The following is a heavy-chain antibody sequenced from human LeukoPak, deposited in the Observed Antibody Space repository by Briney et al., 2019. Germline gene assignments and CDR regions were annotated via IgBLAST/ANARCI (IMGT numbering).Heavy chain of an antibody. CDR1: GFTFSSYG. CDR3: ARDRRDYYDSSGYYGDY. D-gene: IGHD3-22*01. CDR2: IWYDGSNK. Sequence: PGRSLRLSCAASGFTFSSYGMHWVRQAPGKGLEWVAVIWYDGSNKYYADSVKGRFTISRDNSKNTLYLQMNSLRAEDTAVYYCARDRRDYYDSSGYYGDYWGQGTLVTVSS. V-gene: IGHV3-33*01. J-gene: IGHJ4*02.